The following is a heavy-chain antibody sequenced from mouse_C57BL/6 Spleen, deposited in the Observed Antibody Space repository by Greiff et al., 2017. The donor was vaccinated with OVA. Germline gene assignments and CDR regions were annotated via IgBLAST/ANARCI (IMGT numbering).Heavy chain of an antibody. CDR3: ARGELPADGFAY. Sequence: QVQLQQPGAELVKPGASVKMSCKASGYTFTSYWITWVKQRPGQGLEWIGDIYPGSGSTNYNEKFKSKATLTVDTSSSTAYMQLSSLTSEDSAVYYCARGELPADGFAYRGQGTLVTVSA. CDR2: IYPGSGST. CDR1: GYTFTSYW. V-gene: IGHV1-55*01. D-gene: IGHD1-1*01. J-gene: IGHJ3*01.